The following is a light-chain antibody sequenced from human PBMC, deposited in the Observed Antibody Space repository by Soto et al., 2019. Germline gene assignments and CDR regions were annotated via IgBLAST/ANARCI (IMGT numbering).Light chain of an antibody. CDR3: QQSYSTPIT. CDR1: QSISSY. V-gene: IGKV1-39*01. J-gene: IGKJ3*01. CDR2: AAS. Sequence: DIQMTQSPSSLSASVGDGVTITCRASQSISSYLNWYQQKPGKAPKLLIYAASSLQSGVPSRFSGSGSGTDFTLTISSLQPEDFATYYCQQSYSTPITFGPGTKVDIK.